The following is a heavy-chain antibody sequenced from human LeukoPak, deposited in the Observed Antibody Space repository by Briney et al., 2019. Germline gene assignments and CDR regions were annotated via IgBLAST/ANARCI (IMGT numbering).Heavy chain of an antibody. CDR3: ARLPQYPDY. CDR2: IYPGDSDS. Sequence: GESLKISCKGSGYSFSSYWIAWVRQMPGKGLEWMGIIYPGDSDSKYSRSFEGQVTTSADKSINTAYLQWSSLKASDTAMYYCARLPQYPDYWGQGTLVTVSS. V-gene: IGHV5-51*01. D-gene: IGHD2-2*01. CDR1: GYSFSSYW. J-gene: IGHJ4*02.